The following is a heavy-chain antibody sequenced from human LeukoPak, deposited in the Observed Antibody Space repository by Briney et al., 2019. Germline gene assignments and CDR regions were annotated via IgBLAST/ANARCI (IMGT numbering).Heavy chain of an antibody. CDR1: GYTFTGYY. J-gene: IGHJ4*02. Sequence: GASVKVSCKASGYTFTGYYMHWVRQAPGQGLEWMGWINPNSGGTNYAQKFQGRVTMTRDTSISTAYMELSRPRSDDTAVYYCARGGGRIAAAGYDYWGQGTLVTVSS. V-gene: IGHV1-2*02. CDR2: INPNSGGT. D-gene: IGHD6-13*01. CDR3: ARGGGRIAAAGYDY.